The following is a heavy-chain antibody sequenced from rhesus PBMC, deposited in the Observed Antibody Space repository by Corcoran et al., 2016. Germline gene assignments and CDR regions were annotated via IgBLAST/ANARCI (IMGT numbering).Heavy chain of an antibody. Sequence: QVQLQESGPGLVKPSETLSLTCAVSGGSFCSYGWSWIRQPPGKGLEWVGEGNGNRGSTNYNPSLKSRVTISKDASKNQFSLKLSSVTAADTAVYYGARSYWYSHCSDSGCSSYYFDYWGQGVLVTVSS. CDR3: ARSYWYSHCSDSGCSSYYFDY. J-gene: IGHJ4*01. V-gene: IGHV4-80*01. CDR1: GGSFCSYG. D-gene: IGHD2-33*01. CDR2: GNGNRGST.